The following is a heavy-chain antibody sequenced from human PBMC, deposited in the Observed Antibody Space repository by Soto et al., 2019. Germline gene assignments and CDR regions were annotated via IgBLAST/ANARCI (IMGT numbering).Heavy chain of an antibody. J-gene: IGHJ5*02. CDR2: IYYSGTT. V-gene: IGHV4-31*03. Sequence: SETLSLTCTVSGGSISSGGHHWSWIRQHPAKGLEGIGHIYYSGTTSYNPSLKRRATQSPETSENQLSLKLISGTAADSAVYFCARLMATSWFDPWGQGTPVTVSS. CDR1: GGSISSGGHH. CDR3: ARLMATSWFDP.